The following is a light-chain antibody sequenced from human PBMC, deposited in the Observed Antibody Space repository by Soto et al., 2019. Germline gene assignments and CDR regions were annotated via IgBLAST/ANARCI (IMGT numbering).Light chain of an antibody. CDR2: NVS. CDR1: QGVTTN. V-gene: IGKV3-15*01. CDR3: QQYNNWPFS. Sequence: SPATLSVSPGERATLSCRAGQGVTTNFAWYQQKSGQSPRLLIYNVSIRATGVPARFSATGSETDFTLTISGLQSEDSAVYFCQQYNNWPFSFGQGTRLESK. J-gene: IGKJ5*01.